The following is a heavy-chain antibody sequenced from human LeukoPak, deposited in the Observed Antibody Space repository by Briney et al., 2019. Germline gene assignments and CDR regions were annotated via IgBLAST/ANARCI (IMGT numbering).Heavy chain of an antibody. CDR1: GYTFTSYY. D-gene: IGHD3-3*01. J-gene: IGHJ6*03. CDR2: INPSGGST. Sequence: GASVKVSCKASGYTFTSYYMHWVRQAPGQGLEWMGIINPSGGSTSYAQKFQGRVTMTRDTSTSTVYMELSSLRPEDTAVYYCARNTDDFWSAPGYYYYYYMDVWGKGTTVTVSS. V-gene: IGHV1-46*01. CDR3: ARNTDDFWSAPGYYYYYYMDV.